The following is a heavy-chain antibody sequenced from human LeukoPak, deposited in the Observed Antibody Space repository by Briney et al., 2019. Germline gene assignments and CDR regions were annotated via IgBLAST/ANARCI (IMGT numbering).Heavy chain of an antibody. D-gene: IGHD1-26*01. CDR1: GFTFSSYA. CDR2: ISGSGGST. CDR3: AKVGPRELRAFDY. J-gene: IGHJ4*02. V-gene: IGHV3-23*01. Sequence: PGGSLRLSCAASGFTFSSYAMSWVRQAPGKGLEGVSAISGSGGSTYYADSVKGRFTISRVNSKNTLYLQMNSLRAEDTAVYYCAKVGPRELRAFDYWGQGTLVTVSS.